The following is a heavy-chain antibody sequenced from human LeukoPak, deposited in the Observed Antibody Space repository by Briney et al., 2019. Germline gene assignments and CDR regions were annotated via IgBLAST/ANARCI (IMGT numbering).Heavy chain of an antibody. Sequence: PGGSLRLSCAASGFTFSSYTVHWVRQDPGKGLEWVAAISADGSDKVYTDSVKGRFTISRDNSKNTLYMHMSSLRAEDTAVYHCARGQRYSSGYHDYWGQGTLVTVSS. CDR1: GFTFSSYT. J-gene: IGHJ4*02. CDR2: ISADGSDK. D-gene: IGHD6-19*01. V-gene: IGHV3-30*04. CDR3: ARGQRYSSGYHDY.